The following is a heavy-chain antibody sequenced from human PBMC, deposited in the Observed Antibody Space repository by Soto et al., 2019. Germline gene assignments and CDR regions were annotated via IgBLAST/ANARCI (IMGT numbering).Heavy chain of an antibody. CDR3: ARAPPNYYGSGSYYY. CDR2: INPNSGGT. J-gene: IGHJ4*02. D-gene: IGHD3-10*01. Sequence: GASVKVSCKASRYTFTGYYMHWVRQAPGQGLEWMGWINPNSGGTNYAQKFQGRVTMTRDTSISTAYMELSRLRSDDTAVYYCARAPPNYYGSGSYYYRGQGTLVTVSS. CDR1: RYTFTGYY. V-gene: IGHV1-2*02.